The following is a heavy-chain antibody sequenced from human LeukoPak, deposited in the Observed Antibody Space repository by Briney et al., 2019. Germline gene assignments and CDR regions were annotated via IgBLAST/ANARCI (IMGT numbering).Heavy chain of an antibody. D-gene: IGHD5-24*01. CDR2: IKPDGGEQ. CDR3: AREQRTFDY. J-gene: IGHJ4*02. Sequence: GSLRLSCVASGFTFSNYWMNWVRQAPGKGLEWVANIKPDGGEQYYVDSVKGRFPISRDNADNSLYLQLSSLRAEDTAVYYCAREQRTFDYWGQGILVTVSS. V-gene: IGHV3-7*03. CDR1: GFTFSNYW.